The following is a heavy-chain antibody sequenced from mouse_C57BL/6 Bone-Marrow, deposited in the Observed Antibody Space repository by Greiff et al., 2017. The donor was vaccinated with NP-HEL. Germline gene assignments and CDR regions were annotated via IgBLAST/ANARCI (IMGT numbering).Heavy chain of an antibody. V-gene: IGHV1-15*01. Sequence: QVQLQQSGAELVRPGASVTLSCKASGYTFTDYEMHWVKQTPVHGLEWIGAIDPETGGTAYNQKFKGKAILTADKSSSTAYMELRSLTSEDSAVYYCTRSGQLRLRLDYWGQGTSVTVSS. CDR2: IDPETGGT. CDR1: GYTFTDYE. CDR3: TRSGQLRLRLDY. D-gene: IGHD3-2*02. J-gene: IGHJ4*01.